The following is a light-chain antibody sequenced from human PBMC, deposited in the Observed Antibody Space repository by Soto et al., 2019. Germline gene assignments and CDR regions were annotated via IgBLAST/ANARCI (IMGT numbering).Light chain of an antibody. CDR3: CSYAGSSTLV. Sequence: QSALTQPASGAGSPGQSITISFTGTSSDVGSYNLVSWYQQHPGKDPKLMIYEGSKRPSGVSHRFSGSKSGSTASLTISGLQAEDEADYFCCSYAGSSTLVFGGGTKVTVL. CDR2: EGS. J-gene: IGLJ2*01. CDR1: SSDVGSYNL. V-gene: IGLV2-23*01.